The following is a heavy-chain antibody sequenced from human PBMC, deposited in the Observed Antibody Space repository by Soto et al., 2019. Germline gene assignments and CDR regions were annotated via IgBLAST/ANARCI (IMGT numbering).Heavy chain of an antibody. CDR3: AREPYSSSSFADY. Sequence: GGSLRLSCAASGFTFSSYSMNWVRQVTGKGLEWVSYISSSSSTIYYADSVKGRFTISRDNAKNSLYLQMNSLRAEDAAVYYCAREPYSSSSFADYWGQGTLVTVSS. CDR1: GFTFSSYS. V-gene: IGHV3-48*01. D-gene: IGHD6-6*01. J-gene: IGHJ4*02. CDR2: ISSSSSTI.